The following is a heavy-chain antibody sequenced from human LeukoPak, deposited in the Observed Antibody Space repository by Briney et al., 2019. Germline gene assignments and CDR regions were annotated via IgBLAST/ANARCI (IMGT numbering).Heavy chain of an antibody. V-gene: IGHV1-18*01. J-gene: IGHJ4*02. CDR1: GYTFTSYG. CDR3: ARETHDYGWPYPTDY. D-gene: IGHD4-17*01. Sequence: GASVKVSCKASGYTFTSYGISWVRQAPGQGLEWMGWISAYNGNTNYAQKLQGRVTMTTDTSTSTAYMELRSLRSDDTAVYYCARETHDYGWPYPTDYWGQGTLVTVSS. CDR2: ISAYNGNT.